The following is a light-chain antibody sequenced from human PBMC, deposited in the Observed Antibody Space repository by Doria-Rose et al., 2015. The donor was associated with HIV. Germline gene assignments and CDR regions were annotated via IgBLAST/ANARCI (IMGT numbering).Light chain of an antibody. Sequence: IVMTQSPGTLSLSPGERATLSCRASQGFSSTYLAWYQQKPGQAPSLLIYDASTRATGIPDRFSASGSGTDFTLTINRLEPEDFALYYCHQYGTSCTFGQGTKVEI. V-gene: IGKV3-20*01. CDR2: DAS. CDR1: QGFSSTY. J-gene: IGKJ1*01. CDR3: HQYGTSCT.